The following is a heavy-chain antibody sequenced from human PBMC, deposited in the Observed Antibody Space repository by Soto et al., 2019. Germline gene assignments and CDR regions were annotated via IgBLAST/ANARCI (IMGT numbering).Heavy chain of an antibody. J-gene: IGHJ4*02. V-gene: IGHV3-7*01. CDR1: GFTFSSYW. Sequence: GGSLRLSCAASGFTFSSYWLSWVRQAPGKGLEWVANIKQDGSEKYYVDSVKGRFTISRDNAKNSLYLQMNSLRAEDTAVYYCASSKWELLYYFDYWGQGTLVTVSS. CDR3: ASSKWELLYYFDY. D-gene: IGHD1-26*01. CDR2: IKQDGSEK.